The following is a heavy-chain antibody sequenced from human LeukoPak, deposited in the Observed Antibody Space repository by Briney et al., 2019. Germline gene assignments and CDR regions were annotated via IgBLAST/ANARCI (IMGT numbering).Heavy chain of an antibody. Sequence: SGPTLVNPTQTLTLTCTFSGFSLSTSRMCVSWIRQPPGKALEWLARIDWDDDKYYSTSLKTRLTISKDTSKNQVVLTMTNMDPVDTATYYCARMYYGGNAGRFDYWGQGTLVTVSS. J-gene: IGHJ4*02. CDR1: GFSLSTSRMC. D-gene: IGHD4-23*01. CDR2: IDWDDDK. V-gene: IGHV2-70*11. CDR3: ARMYYGGNAGRFDY.